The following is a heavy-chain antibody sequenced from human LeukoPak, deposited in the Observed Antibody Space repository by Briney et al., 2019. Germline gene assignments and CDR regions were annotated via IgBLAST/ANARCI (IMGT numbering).Heavy chain of an antibody. CDR2: IIPIFGTA. CDR3: ATYYDSSGHYYHRAFDI. J-gene: IGHJ3*02. Sequence: SVKVSCKASGGTFSSYAISWVRQAPGQGLEWMGRIIPIFGTANYAQKFQGRVTITTDESTSTAYMELSSLRSEDTAVYYCATYYDSSGHYYHRAFDIWGQGAMVTVSS. V-gene: IGHV1-69*05. CDR1: GGTFSSYA. D-gene: IGHD3-22*01.